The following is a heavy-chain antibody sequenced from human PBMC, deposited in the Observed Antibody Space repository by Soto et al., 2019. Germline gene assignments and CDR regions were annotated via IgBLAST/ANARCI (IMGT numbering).Heavy chain of an antibody. CDR2: IIPIFGTA. D-gene: IGHD3-22*01. J-gene: IGHJ4*02. CDR1: GGTFSSYA. Sequence: GASVKVSCKASGGTFSSYAISWVRQAPGQGLEWMGGIIPIFGTANYAQKFQGRVTITADKSTSTAYMELSSLRSEDTAVYYCAMGAAYYYDSSGYYNFDYWGQGTLVTVSS. CDR3: AMGAAYYYDSSGYYNFDY. V-gene: IGHV1-69*06.